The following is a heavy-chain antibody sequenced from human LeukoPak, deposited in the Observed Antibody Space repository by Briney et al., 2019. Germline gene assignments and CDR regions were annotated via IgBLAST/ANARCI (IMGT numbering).Heavy chain of an antibody. V-gene: IGHV4-39*07. CDR2: VYYSGTT. J-gene: IGHJ4*02. CDR3: TRDHYLSGFT. CDR1: GGSISLSYYY. Sequence: SETLSLTCSVSGGSISLSYYYWGWIRQPPGKALEWIGSVYYSGTTSYNPSLKSRVTISVDTSKNQFSLNLTSVTAADTAVYYCTRDHYLSGFTWGQGTLVTVSS. D-gene: IGHD3-10*01.